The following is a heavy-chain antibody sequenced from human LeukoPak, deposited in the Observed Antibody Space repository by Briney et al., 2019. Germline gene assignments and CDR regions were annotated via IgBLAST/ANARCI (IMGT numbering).Heavy chain of an antibody. V-gene: IGHV4-59*01. D-gene: IGHD1-14*01. J-gene: IGHJ1*01. Sequence: KPSETLSLTCTVSGGSISSYYWSWIRQPPGKGLEWSGYIYYSGSTNYNPSLKSRVTISVDTSKNQFSLKLSSVTDADTAVYYCAREEFTHRNFQHWGQGTLVTVSS. CDR2: IYYSGST. CDR1: GGSISSYY. CDR3: AREEFTHRNFQH.